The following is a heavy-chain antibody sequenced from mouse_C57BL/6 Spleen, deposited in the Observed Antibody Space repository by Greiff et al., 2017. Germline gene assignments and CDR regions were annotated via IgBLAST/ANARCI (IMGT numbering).Heavy chain of an antibody. CDR2: IDPSDSYT. J-gene: IGHJ4*01. CDR1: GYTFTSYW. V-gene: IGHV1-69*01. Sequence: QVQLQQPGAELVMPGASVKLSCKASGYTFTSYWMHWVKQRPGQGLEWIGEIDPSDSYTNYNQKFKGKSTLTVDKSSSTAYMQLSILTSEDSAVYYCARYYSNYDYAMDYWGQGTSVTVSS. D-gene: IGHD2-5*01. CDR3: ARYYSNYDYAMDY.